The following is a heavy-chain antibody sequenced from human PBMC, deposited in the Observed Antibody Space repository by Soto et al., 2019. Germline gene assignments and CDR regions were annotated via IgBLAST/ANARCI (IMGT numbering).Heavy chain of an antibody. D-gene: IGHD6-13*01. Sequence: SETLSLTCAVYGGSFSGYYWSWIRQPPGKGLEWIGEINHSGSTNYNPSLKSRVTISVDTSKNQFSLKLSSVTAADTAVYYCARGVAAGSPGNWFDPWGQGTLVTVSS. CDR1: GGSFSGYY. J-gene: IGHJ5*02. V-gene: IGHV4-34*01. CDR2: INHSGST. CDR3: ARGVAAGSPGNWFDP.